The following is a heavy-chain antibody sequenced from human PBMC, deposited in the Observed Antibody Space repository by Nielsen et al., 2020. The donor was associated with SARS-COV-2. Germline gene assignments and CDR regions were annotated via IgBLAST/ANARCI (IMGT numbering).Heavy chain of an antibody. CDR2: IYTSGST. J-gene: IGHJ4*02. Sequence: SETLSLTCAVSGGSISSSNWWSWIRQPAGKGLEWIGRIYTSGSTNYNPSLKSRVTISVDTSKNQFSLKLSSVTAADTAVYYCATTYYGSARFDYWGQGTLVTVSS. CDR1: GGSISSSNW. CDR3: ATTYYGSARFDY. V-gene: IGHV4-61*02. D-gene: IGHD3-10*01.